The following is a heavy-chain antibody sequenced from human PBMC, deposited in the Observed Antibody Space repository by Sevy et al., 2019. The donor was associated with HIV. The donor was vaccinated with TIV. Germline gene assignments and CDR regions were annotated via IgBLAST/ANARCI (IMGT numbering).Heavy chain of an antibody. D-gene: IGHD3-16*01. J-gene: IGHJ4*02. CDR3: AAGDLGRFDY. Sequence: GGSLRLSCAASGFTFSGAAMFWDRQASGKGLEWIGRIRSKANNYATVDGASVKGRLIISRDDSKNTTYLQMNGLKIEDTAVYYCAAGDLGRFDYWGRGSLVTVSS. V-gene: IGHV3-73*01. CDR2: IRSKANNYAT. CDR1: GFTFSGAA.